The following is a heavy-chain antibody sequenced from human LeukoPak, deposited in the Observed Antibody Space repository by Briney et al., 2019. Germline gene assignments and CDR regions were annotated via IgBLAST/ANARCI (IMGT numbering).Heavy chain of an antibody. CDR2: IKQDGSEK. CDR1: GFTFSNYW. D-gene: IGHD3-16*02. J-gene: IGHJ3*02. V-gene: IGHV3-7*01. CDR3: ARESGGVIATDAFDI. Sequence: GGSLRLSCAVSGFTFSNYWMSWVRQAPGKGLEGVANIKQDGSEKYYVDSVKGRFTISRDNAKTSLYLQMNSLRAEDTAVYYCARESGGVIATDAFDIWGQGTMVTVSS.